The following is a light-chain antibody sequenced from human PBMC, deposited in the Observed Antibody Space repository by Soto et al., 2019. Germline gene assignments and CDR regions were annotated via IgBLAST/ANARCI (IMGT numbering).Light chain of an antibody. CDR1: NSEDGGYNY. CDR3: CSYTTSNTRQIV. J-gene: IGLJ1*01. CDR2: DVS. V-gene: IGLV2-14*01. Sequence: YVLTQPASVSWSPGQSNPISFPGTNSEDGGYNYFSLYQQHPGKAPKFMIYDVSNRPSGVSNFFSGSKSGNTASLTISGLQAEDEADYYCCSYTTSNTRQIVFGTGTRSPS.